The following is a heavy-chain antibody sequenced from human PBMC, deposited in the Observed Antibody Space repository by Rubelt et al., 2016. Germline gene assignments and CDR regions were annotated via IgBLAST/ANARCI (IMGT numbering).Heavy chain of an antibody. V-gene: IGHV3-53*04. CDR2: SGGST. Sequence: SGGSTYYADSVKGRFTISRHNSKNTLYLQMNSLRAEDTAVYYCNYGDFTLADYWGQGTLVTVSS. CDR3: NYGDFTLADY. J-gene: IGHJ4*02. D-gene: IGHD4-17*01.